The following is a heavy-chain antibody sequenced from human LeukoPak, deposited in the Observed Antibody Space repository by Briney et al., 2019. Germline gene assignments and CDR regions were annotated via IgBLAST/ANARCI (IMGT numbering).Heavy chain of an antibody. Sequence: GASVKVSCKTSGYTFTTYGISWVRQAPGQRLEYMGWISAFTGNTNYAQKFQGRVAMTMDTSTSTVEMELRSLKFDDTAVYFCARLSYDGEGYWGQGTLVTVSS. J-gene: IGHJ4*02. CDR3: ARLSYDGEGY. CDR2: ISAFTGNT. D-gene: IGHD3-10*01. CDR1: GYTFTTYG. V-gene: IGHV1-18*01.